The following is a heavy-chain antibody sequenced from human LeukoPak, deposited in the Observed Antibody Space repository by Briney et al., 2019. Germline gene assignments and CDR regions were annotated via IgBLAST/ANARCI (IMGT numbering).Heavy chain of an antibody. V-gene: IGHV1-8*01. CDR2: MNPNSGNT. D-gene: IGHD3-10*01. J-gene: IGHJ4*02. Sequence: GASVKVSCKASGYTFTSYDINWARQATGQGLEWMGWMNPNSGNTGYAQKFQGRVTMTRNTSISTAYMELSSLRSEDTAVYYCARALRYYYGSGSYYRSVGYWGQGTLVTVSS. CDR1: GYTFTSYD. CDR3: ARALRYYYGSGSYYRSVGY.